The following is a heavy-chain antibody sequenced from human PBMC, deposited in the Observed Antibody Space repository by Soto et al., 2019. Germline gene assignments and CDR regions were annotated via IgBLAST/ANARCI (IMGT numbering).Heavy chain of an antibody. CDR2: IWYDGSNK. J-gene: IGHJ3*02. D-gene: IGHD3-9*01. V-gene: IGHV3-33*01. CDR1: GFTFSSYG. Sequence: GGSLRLSCAASGFTFSSYGMHWVRQAPGKGLEWVAVIWYDGSNKYYADSVKGRFTISRDNSKNTLYLQMNSLRAEDTAVYYCARVGYDILTGYWNAFDIWGQGTMVTVSS. CDR3: ARVGYDILTGYWNAFDI.